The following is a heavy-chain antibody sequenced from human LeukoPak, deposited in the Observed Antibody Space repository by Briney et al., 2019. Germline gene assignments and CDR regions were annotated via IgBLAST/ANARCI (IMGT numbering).Heavy chain of an antibody. D-gene: IGHD4-17*01. CDR3: AREYGDFEIYYFDY. J-gene: IGHJ4*02. Sequence: ASVKVSCKASGYTFTSYAMHWVRQAPGQRLEWMGWINAGNGNTKYSQKFQGRVTITRGTSASTAYMELSSLRSEDTAVYYCAREYGDFEIYYFDYWGQGTLVTVSS. V-gene: IGHV1-3*01. CDR1: GYTFTSYA. CDR2: INAGNGNT.